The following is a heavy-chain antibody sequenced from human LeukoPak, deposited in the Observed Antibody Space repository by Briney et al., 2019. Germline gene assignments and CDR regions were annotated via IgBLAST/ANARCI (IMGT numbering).Heavy chain of an antibody. CDR2: MNPNGGNT. CDR1: GYTFTGYD. D-gene: IGHD5-18*01. Sequence: ASVKVSCKASGYTFTGYDINWVRQATGQGLEWMGWMNPNGGNTGYAQKFQGRVTMTRNTSISTAYMELSSLRSEDTAVYYCARGVTVLSYGYSEPDYWGQGTLVTVSS. J-gene: IGHJ4*02. CDR3: ARGVTVLSYGYSEPDY. V-gene: IGHV1-8*01.